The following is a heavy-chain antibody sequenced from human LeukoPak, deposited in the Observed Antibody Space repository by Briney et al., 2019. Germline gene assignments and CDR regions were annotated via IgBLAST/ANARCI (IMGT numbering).Heavy chain of an antibody. CDR2: MNPNSGNT. V-gene: IGHV1-8*01. CDR1: GYTFTSYD. Sequence: ASVKVSCKASGYTFTSYDINWVRQATGQGLEWMGWMNPNSGNTGYAQKFQGRVTMTRNTSISTAYMELSSLRSEDTAVYYCARALTPSTYYYDSSGYYLRPWGQGTLVTVSS. D-gene: IGHD3-22*01. J-gene: IGHJ5*02. CDR3: ARALTPSTYYYDSSGYYLRP.